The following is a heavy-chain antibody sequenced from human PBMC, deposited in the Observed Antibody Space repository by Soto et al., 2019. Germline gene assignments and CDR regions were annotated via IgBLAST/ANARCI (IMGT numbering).Heavy chain of an antibody. D-gene: IGHD1-26*01. CDR2: ISGSGDST. V-gene: IGHV3-23*01. J-gene: IGHJ4*02. Sequence: EVQLLESGGGLVQPGGSLRLSCAASGFTFSSYAMSWVRQAPGQGLEWVSVISGSGDSTYYADSVKGRFTISRDNSKNTLYLQMNSLIAEDTAVYYCARRGSGSYYDYWGQGTLVTVSS. CDR1: GFTFSSYA. CDR3: ARRGSGSYYDY.